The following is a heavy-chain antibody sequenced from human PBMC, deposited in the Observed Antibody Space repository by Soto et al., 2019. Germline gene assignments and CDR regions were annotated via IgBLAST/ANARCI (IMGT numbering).Heavy chain of an antibody. D-gene: IGHD2-21*02. CDR1: GFTFSTYN. CDR2: ISSSSRAI. J-gene: IGHJ4*02. V-gene: IGHV3-48*02. CDR3: ARVPLTCGGDCYIADY. Sequence: LRLSCAASGFTFSTYNMNWVRQAPGKGLEWVSYISSSSRAIYYADSVKGRFTISRDNAKNSLYLQMNSLRDEDTAVYYCARVPLTCGGDCYIADYWGQGTLVTVSS.